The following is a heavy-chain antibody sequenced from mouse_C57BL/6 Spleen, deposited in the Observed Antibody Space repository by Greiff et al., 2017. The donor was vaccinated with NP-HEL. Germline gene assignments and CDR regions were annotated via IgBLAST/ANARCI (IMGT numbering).Heavy chain of an antibody. V-gene: IGHV14-3*01. CDR3: AREERDLLWFYMDY. Sequence: VQLQQSVAELVRPGASVKLSCTASGFNIKNTYMPWVKQRPEQGLEWIGRIDPANGNTKYAPKFQGKATITADTSSNTAYLQLSSLTSEDTAIYYCAREERDLLWFYMDYWGQGTSVTVSS. CDR2: IDPANGNT. D-gene: IGHD2-2*01. J-gene: IGHJ4*01. CDR1: GFNIKNTY.